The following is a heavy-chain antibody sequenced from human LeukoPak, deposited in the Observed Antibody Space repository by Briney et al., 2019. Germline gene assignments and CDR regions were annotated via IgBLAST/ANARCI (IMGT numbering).Heavy chain of an antibody. V-gene: IGHV4-59*12. CDR2: IYYSGST. CDR1: GGSISSYH. D-gene: IGHD1-26*01. Sequence: PSETLSLTCTVSGGSISSYHWSWIRQPPGKGLECIGYIYYSGSTHYNPSLKSRVTISVDTSKNQFSLKLSSVTAADTAVYYCATTTIRLGYWGQGTPVTVSS. J-gene: IGHJ4*02. CDR3: ATTTIRLGY.